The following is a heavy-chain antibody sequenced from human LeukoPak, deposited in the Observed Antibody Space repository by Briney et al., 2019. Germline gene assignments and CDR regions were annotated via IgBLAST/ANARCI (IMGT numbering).Heavy chain of an antibody. CDR1: EYSFPNYC. V-gene: IGHV5-51*01. CDR2: IYPDDSDT. Sequence: GESLKISCKHSEYSFPNYCIGWVRQLPGKGLEWMGIIYPDDSDTRYSPSFQGQVTISADRSISTAYLQWSSLKASDTAMYYCAIGRGGQQLGDYWGQGTLVTVSS. CDR3: AIGRGGQQLGDY. J-gene: IGHJ4*02. D-gene: IGHD6-13*01.